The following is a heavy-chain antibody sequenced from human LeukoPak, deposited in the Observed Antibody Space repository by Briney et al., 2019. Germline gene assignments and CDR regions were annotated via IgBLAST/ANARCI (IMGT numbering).Heavy chain of an antibody. J-gene: IGHJ5*02. CDR2: IIPIFGTA. Sequence: AASVKVSCKASGGTFSSYAISWVRQAPGQGLEWMGGIIPIFGTANYAQKFQGRVTITTDESTSTAYMELSSLRSEDTAVYYCARGNSSSPRVNWCDPWGQGTLVTVSS. CDR3: ARGNSSSPRVNWCDP. V-gene: IGHV1-69*05. D-gene: IGHD6-6*01. CDR1: GGTFSSYA.